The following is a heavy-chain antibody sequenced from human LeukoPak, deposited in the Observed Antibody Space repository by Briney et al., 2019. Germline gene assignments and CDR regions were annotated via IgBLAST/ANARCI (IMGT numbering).Heavy chain of an antibody. CDR3: ATFKKYYYDSSGLGNWFDP. V-gene: IGHV1-18*01. Sequence: ASVKVSCKASGYTFTSYGISWVRQAPGQGLEWMGWISAYNGNTNYAQKLQGRVTMTTDASTSTAYMELRSLRSDDTAVYYCATFKKYYYDSSGLGNWFDPWGQGTLVTVSS. J-gene: IGHJ5*02. D-gene: IGHD3-22*01. CDR2: ISAYNGNT. CDR1: GYTFTSYG.